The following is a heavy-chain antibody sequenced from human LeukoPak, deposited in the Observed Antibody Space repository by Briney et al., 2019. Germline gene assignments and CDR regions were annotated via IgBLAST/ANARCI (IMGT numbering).Heavy chain of an antibody. CDR1: GGSISSYY. D-gene: IGHD4-23*01. CDR2: IYRTGET. CDR3: ARGRSGYGGNSGIASCDY. V-gene: IGHV4-38-2*02. J-gene: IGHJ4*02. Sequence: SETLSLTCSVSGGSISSYYWGWIRQPPGKGLEWIGSIYRTGETHYNPSLKSRLTMSVDTSKNQFSLKLNSLTAADTAVYYCARGRSGYGGNSGIASCDYWGQGTLVTVSS.